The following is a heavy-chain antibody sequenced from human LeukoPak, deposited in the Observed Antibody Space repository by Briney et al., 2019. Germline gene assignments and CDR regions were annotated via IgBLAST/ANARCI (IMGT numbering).Heavy chain of an antibody. V-gene: IGHV3-7*05. Sequence: GGSLRLSCAASGFTFSSYWMNWVRQAPGKGLEWVANIKEDGSQKDYVDSVKGRFTISRDNAKNSLYLQMNSLRAEDTAVYYCARGGYCSGTTCYSLNAFDIWGQGTMVTVSS. CDR1: GFTFSSYW. J-gene: IGHJ3*02. D-gene: IGHD2-2*03. CDR3: ARGGYCSGTTCYSLNAFDI. CDR2: IKEDGSQK.